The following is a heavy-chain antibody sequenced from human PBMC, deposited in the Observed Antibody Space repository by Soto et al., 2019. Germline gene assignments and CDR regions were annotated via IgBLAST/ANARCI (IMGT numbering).Heavy chain of an antibody. J-gene: IGHJ5*02. CDR3: AGYNWNYYFDP. D-gene: IGHD1-7*01. Sequence: PSETLSLTCSVSGGSISGSYWSWIRQSPGKGLEWLGYVYYTGSTNYSPSLRSRVSISVDTSKNEFSLRLNSMTAADTAVYYCAGYNWNYYFDPWGQGTLVTVSS. CDR1: GGSISGSY. V-gene: IGHV4-59*01. CDR2: VYYTGST.